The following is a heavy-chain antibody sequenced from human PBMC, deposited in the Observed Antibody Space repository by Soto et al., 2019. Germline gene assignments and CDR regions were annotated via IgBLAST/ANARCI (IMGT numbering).Heavy chain of an antibody. V-gene: IGHV3-7*01. CDR2: IKQDGSEK. J-gene: IGHJ6*02. Sequence: GGSLRLSCAASGFTFSTYWMNWVRQAPGKGLEWVANIKQDGSEKYYVDSVKGRFAISRDNAKDSLFLQMNNLRAEDTAVYYCVRDWSTFWGMDVWGQGTTVTV. CDR3: VRDWSTFWGMDV. CDR1: GFTFSTYW.